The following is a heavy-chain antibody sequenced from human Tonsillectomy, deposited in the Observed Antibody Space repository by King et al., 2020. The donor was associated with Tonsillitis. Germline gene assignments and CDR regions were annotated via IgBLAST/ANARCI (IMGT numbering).Heavy chain of an antibody. CDR1: GYTFTDYY. Sequence: QLVQSGAEVEKPGASVKVSCKASGYTFTDYYISWVRQAPGQGLEWMGWINPNSGGTYYAQRFQGRVTMTRDTSISTAYMALSRLTSDDTAVYYCARGQLLDYWGQGPLVTVSS. CDR2: INPNSGGT. CDR3: ARGQLLDY. V-gene: IGHV1-2*02. J-gene: IGHJ4*02. D-gene: IGHD5-18*01.